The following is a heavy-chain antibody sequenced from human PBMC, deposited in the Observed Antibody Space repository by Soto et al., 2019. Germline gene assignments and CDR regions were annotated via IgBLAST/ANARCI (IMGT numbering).Heavy chain of an antibody. CDR1: GGSISSYY. D-gene: IGHD3-3*01. J-gene: IGHJ5*02. Sequence: SETLSLTCTVSGGSISSYYWSWIRQPPGKGLEWIGYIYYSGSTNYNPSLKSRVTISVDTSKNQFSLKLSSVTAADTAVYYCARAHARITIFGVVLNWFDPWGQGTLVTVS. CDR3: ARAHARITIFGVVLNWFDP. CDR2: IYYSGST. V-gene: IGHV4-59*01.